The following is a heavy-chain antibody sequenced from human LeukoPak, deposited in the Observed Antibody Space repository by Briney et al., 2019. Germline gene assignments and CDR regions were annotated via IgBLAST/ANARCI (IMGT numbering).Heavy chain of an antibody. V-gene: IGHV4-34*01. CDR1: GGSFSGYY. J-gene: IGHJ4*02. CDR3: ARVSAYYDFWSGYYTPSNFFDY. Sequence: PSETLSLTCAVYGGSFSGYYWSWIRQPPGKGLEWIGEINHSGSTNYNPSLKSRVTISVDTSKNQFSLKLSSVTAADTAVYYCARVSAYYDFWSGYYTPSNFFDYWGQGTLVTVSS. D-gene: IGHD3-3*01. CDR2: INHSGST.